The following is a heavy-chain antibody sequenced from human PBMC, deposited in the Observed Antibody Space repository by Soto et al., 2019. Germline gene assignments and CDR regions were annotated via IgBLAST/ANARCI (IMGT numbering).Heavy chain of an antibody. CDR2: ISSRSDI. CDR3: AREYTAWPLAYGLDV. CDR1: VFTFITYS. Sequence: GWSLRLSCVCSVFTFITYSINWVRQAPGKGPEWVSSISSRSDIYYADSVKGRFTISRDNAKNSVSLQMNSLRAEDTAVYYCAREYTAWPLAYGLDVWGQGTTVTFSS. D-gene: IGHD2-2*02. J-gene: IGHJ6*02. V-gene: IGHV3-21*01.